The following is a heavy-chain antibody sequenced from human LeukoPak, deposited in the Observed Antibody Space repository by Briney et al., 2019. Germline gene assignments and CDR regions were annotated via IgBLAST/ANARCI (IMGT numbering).Heavy chain of an antibody. D-gene: IGHD2-2*01. Sequence: GASVKVSCKASGYTLTNYDINWVRQATGQGLEWMGIINPSGGSTSYAQKFQGRVTMTRDTSTSTVYMELSSLRSEDTAVYYCASSVYQSRVVPVQNAFDIWGQGTMVTVSS. V-gene: IGHV1-46*01. J-gene: IGHJ3*02. CDR1: GYTLTNYD. CDR3: ASSVYQSRVVPVQNAFDI. CDR2: INPSGGST.